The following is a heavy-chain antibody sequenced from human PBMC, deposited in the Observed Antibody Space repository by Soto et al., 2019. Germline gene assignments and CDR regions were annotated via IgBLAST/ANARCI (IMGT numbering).Heavy chain of an antibody. J-gene: IGHJ6*02. CDR3: TRDYVMDV. CDR2: ISTTSTYI. Sequence: VGSLRLSCADSGFTFSGDSMNWVRQAPGKGLEWVSSISTTSTYIYYADSWKCRFTISRDNANNSLHLQMNSLRAEDTAVYYCTRDYVMDVWGQGTTVTVSS. CDR1: GFTFSGDS. V-gene: IGHV3-21*01.